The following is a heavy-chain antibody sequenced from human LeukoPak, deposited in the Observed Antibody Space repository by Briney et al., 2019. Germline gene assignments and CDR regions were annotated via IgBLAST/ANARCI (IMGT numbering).Heavy chain of an antibody. V-gene: IGHV1-18*01. CDR2: ISAYNGNT. J-gene: IGHJ4*02. CDR3: ARDGSGWPLVY. Sequence: ASVKVSCKASGYTFISYGINWVRQAPGQWLEWMGWISAYNGNTNYAEKLQGRVTMTTDTSTSTAYMELRSLRSDDTAVYYCARDGSGWPLVYWGQGTLVTVSS. CDR1: GYTFISYG. D-gene: IGHD6-19*01.